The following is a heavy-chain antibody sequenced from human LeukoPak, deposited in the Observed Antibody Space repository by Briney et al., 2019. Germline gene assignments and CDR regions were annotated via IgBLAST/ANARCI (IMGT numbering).Heavy chain of an antibody. D-gene: IGHD3-10*01. CDR3: ASRYLWFGELTNAFDI. CDR2: FNHSGST. CDR1: GGSFSGYY. J-gene: IGHJ3*02. Sequence: PSETLSLTCAVYGGSFSGYYWSWIRQPPGKGLEWVGEFNHSGSTNCNPSLKSRVTISVDTSKNQFSLKLSSVTAADTAVYYCASRYLWFGELTNAFDIWGQGTMVTVSS. V-gene: IGHV4-34*01.